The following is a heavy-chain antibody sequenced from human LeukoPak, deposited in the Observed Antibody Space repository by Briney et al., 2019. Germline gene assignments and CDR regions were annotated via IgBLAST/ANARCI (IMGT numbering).Heavy chain of an antibody. Sequence: GGSLRLSCAASGFSFSYYAMNWVRQDPGEGLEWVSGLSGSGVSTYYADSVKGRFTISRDSSKNTLYLQLNDLRAEDTAVYYCAKHYSGSSTASFDSWGQGTLVTVSS. CDR2: LSGSGVST. CDR1: GFSFSYYA. CDR3: AKHYSGSSTASFDS. D-gene: IGHD1-26*01. V-gene: IGHV3-23*01. J-gene: IGHJ4*02.